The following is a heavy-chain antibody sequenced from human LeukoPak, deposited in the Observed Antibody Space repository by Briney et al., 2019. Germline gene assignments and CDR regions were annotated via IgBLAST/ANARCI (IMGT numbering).Heavy chain of an antibody. D-gene: IGHD3-10*02. CDR2: ISSSGSTI. V-gene: IGHV3-48*03. Sequence: GVSLRLSCAASGFTFDDYAMHWVRQAPGQGLEWVSYISSSGSTIYYADSVKGRFTISRDNAKNSLYLQMNSLRAEDTAVYYCAELGITMIGGVWGKGTTVTISS. CDR1: GFTFDDYA. J-gene: IGHJ6*04. CDR3: AELGITMIGGV.